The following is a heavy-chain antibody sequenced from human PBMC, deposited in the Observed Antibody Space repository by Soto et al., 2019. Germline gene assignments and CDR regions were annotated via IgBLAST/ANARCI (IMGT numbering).Heavy chain of an antibody. D-gene: IGHD6-19*01. J-gene: IGHJ4*02. CDR3: AQYKYSGVWLSDD. CDR1: GFTFSTYA. Sequence: EVQLLESGGSVVQPGGSLRRSCAASGFTFSTYAMSCVRQAQGKGLERGSSIGDSDASAYYADSVQGRFTISRDNSRNTLYLQINRLRAEDTAVYFCAQYKYSGVWLSDDWGQGTLVSESS. CDR2: IGDSDASA. V-gene: IGHV3-23*01.